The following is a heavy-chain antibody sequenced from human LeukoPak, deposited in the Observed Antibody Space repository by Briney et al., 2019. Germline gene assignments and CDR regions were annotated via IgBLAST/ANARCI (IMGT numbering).Heavy chain of an antibody. Sequence: PGGSLRLSCAASGFTFSSSEMNWVRQAPGKGLEWVSYITGSGGTIYYADSVKGRFTISRDNAKNSLYLQMNSLRAEDTAVYYCARDRNWNYGFDYWGQGTLVTVSS. CDR3: ARDRNWNYGFDY. D-gene: IGHD1-7*01. V-gene: IGHV3-48*03. CDR1: GFTFSSSE. J-gene: IGHJ4*02. CDR2: ITGSGGTI.